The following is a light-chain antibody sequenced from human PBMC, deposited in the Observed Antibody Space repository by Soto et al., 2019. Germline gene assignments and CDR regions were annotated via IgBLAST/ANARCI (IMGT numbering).Light chain of an antibody. CDR1: PSVSSDY. Sequence: PGERATLSCRASPSVSSDYLAWYQQKPGQAPRLLIYGASSRDTGIPDRFSGSGSGTDFTLTISRLEPEDFALYYCQQYGDSPLTFGGGTKVDIK. V-gene: IGKV3-20*01. CDR2: GAS. CDR3: QQYGDSPLT. J-gene: IGKJ4*01.